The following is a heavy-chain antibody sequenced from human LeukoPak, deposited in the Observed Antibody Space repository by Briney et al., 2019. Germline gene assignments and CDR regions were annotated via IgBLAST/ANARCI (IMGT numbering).Heavy chain of an antibody. D-gene: IGHD1/OR15-1a*01. CDR2: ISSSSSFM. CDR1: GFTFSSYS. V-gene: IGHV3-21*01. Sequence: GGSLRLSCAASGFTFSSYSMNWVRQAPGKGLEWVSSISSSSSFMYYVDSVKGRFTISRDNAKNSLYLQMNSLRVEDTAVYYCARDYRNNQGPTRIDYWAQGTLVTVSS. J-gene: IGHJ4*02. CDR3: ARDYRNNQGPTRIDY.